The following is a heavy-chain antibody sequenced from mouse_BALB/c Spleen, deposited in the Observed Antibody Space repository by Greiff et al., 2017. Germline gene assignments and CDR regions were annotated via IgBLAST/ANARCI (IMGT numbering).Heavy chain of an antibody. CDR1: GFNIKDYY. CDR2: IDPENGDT. CDR3: NPQRSDDAMDY. J-gene: IGHJ4*01. V-gene: IGHV14-4*02. Sequence: VQLQQSGAELVRSGASVKLSCTASGFNIKDYYMHWVKQRPEQGLEWIGWIDPENGDTEYTPKFQGKATMTEDTSSNTAYLQLSSLTSEDAAVYYCNPQRSDDAMDYWGQGTSVTVSS.